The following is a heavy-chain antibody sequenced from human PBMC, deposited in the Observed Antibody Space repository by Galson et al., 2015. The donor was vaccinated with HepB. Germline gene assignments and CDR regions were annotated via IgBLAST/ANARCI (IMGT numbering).Heavy chain of an antibody. CDR1: GFTFSSYA. D-gene: IGHD2-2*01. CDR3: ARGMGTAPSDIVVVPAAPDAFDI. Sequence: SLRLSCAASGFTFSSYAMSWVRQAPGKGLEWVAVIWYDGGNEYYADSVKGRFTISRDNSKNTLYLQMNSLRAEDTAVYYCARGMGTAPSDIVVVPAAPDAFDIWGQGTMVTVSS. CDR2: IWYDGGNE. V-gene: IGHV3-33*08. J-gene: IGHJ3*02.